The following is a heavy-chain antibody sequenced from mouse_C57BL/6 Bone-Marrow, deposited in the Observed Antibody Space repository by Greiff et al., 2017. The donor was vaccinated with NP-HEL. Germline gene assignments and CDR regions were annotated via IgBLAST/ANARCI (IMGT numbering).Heavy chain of an antibody. D-gene: IGHD1-1*01. CDR3: AMPPAYGRSPQFDV. Sequence: QVQLQQSGAELVKPGASVKVSCKASGYTFTSYWMHWVKQRPGQGLEWIGRIHPSGSDTNYNPQFKGKATLTVDKSSSTAYMQLSSLTSEDSAVYYCAMPPAYGRSPQFDVWGTGTTVTVSS. J-gene: IGHJ1*03. V-gene: IGHV1-74*01. CDR2: IHPSGSDT. CDR1: GYTFTSYW.